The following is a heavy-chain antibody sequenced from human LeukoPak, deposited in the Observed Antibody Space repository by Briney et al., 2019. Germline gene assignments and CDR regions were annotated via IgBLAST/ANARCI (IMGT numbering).Heavy chain of an antibody. J-gene: IGHJ4*02. D-gene: IGHD3-16*01. CDR2: IYYSGST. Sequence: PSETLSLTCTVSGGSISSYYWSWIRQPPGKGLEWIGSIYYSGSTYYNPSLKSRVTISVDTSKNQFSLKLSSVTAADTAVYYCARATFGGLYDYWGQGTLVTVSS. CDR1: GGSISSYY. CDR3: ARATFGGLYDY. V-gene: IGHV4-59*12.